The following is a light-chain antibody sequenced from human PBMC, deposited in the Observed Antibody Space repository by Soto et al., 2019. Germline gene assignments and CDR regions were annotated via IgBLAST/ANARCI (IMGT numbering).Light chain of an antibody. J-gene: IGKJ1*01. CDR2: AAS. CDR1: QSISSY. CDR3: QQSYSTTLT. V-gene: IGKV1-39*01. Sequence: DLQMAQSHASLSASXXDIFXITSQASQSISSYLNWYQQKPGKAPKXXIYAASSLQSGVPSRFSGSGSGTDFTLTSSSLQPEDFATYYCQQSYSTTLTFGQGTNVEIK.